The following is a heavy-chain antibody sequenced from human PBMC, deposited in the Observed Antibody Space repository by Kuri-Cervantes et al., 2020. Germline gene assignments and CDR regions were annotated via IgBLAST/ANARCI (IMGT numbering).Heavy chain of an antibody. D-gene: IGHD5-24*01. J-gene: IGHJ4*02. CDR1: GGTFSSYT. Sequence: SVKVSCKASGGTFSSYTISWVRQAPGQGLEWMGRIIPIFGIANYAQKFQGRVTITADKSTSTAYMELSSLRSEDTAVYYRAAPRDGSRTYYFDHWGQGTLVTVSS. V-gene: IGHV1-69*02. CDR2: IIPIFGIA. CDR3: AAPRDGSRTYYFDH.